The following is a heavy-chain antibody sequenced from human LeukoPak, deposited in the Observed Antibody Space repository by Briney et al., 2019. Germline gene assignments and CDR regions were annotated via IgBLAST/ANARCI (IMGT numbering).Heavy chain of an antibody. CDR1: GYTFTSYA. Sequence: ASVKVSCKASGYTFTSYAMNWVRQAPGQGLEWMGWINANTGNPAYAQGFTGRSVFSLDTSVSTAYLQISSLKAEDTAVYYCARGYGGNPPQYWGQGTLVTVSS. J-gene: IGHJ4*02. D-gene: IGHD4-23*01. V-gene: IGHV7-4-1*02. CDR2: INANTGNP. CDR3: ARGYGGNPPQY.